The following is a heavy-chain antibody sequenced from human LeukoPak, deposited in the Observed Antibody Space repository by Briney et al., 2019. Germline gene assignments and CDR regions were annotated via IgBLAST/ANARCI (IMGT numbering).Heavy chain of an antibody. Sequence: GSLGLSCAVSGFTVSSNYMGWVHQAPGKGLEWVSLIYSGGNTYYADSVKGRFTISRDTSKNTLFLQMNSLRAEDTALYVCARIKVITMVHGLIITSAFFDYWGQGTLVTVSS. CDR3: ARIKVITMVHGLIITSAFFDY. CDR2: IYSGGNT. V-gene: IGHV3-53*01. J-gene: IGHJ4*02. CDR1: GFTVSSNY. D-gene: IGHD3-10*01.